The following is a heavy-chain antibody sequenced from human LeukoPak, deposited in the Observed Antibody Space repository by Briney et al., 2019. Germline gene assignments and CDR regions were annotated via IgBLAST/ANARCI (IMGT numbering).Heavy chain of an antibody. V-gene: IGHV4-31*03. J-gene: IGHJ4*02. CDR1: GGSISSGGYY. D-gene: IGHD4-17*01. CDR2: IYYSGGA. CDR3: ARREAVTTYFHY. Sequence: SETLSLTCTVSGGSISSGGYYCGWIRQHPLKGLGLIGCIYYSGGACYNPSLKSRVTISVDTSKNQFSLKLSSVTSADTAVYYCARREAVTTYFHYWGQGTLVTV.